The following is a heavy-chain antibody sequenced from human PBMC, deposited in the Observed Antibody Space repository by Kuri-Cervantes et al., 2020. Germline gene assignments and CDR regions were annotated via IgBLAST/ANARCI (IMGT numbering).Heavy chain of an antibody. D-gene: IGHD6-13*01. CDR2: INPSGGST. CDR3: ARGSSSWFYFDY. J-gene: IGHJ4*02. V-gene: IGHV1-46*01. CDR1: GGTFSSYT. Sequence: ASVKVSCKASGGTFSSYTISWVRQAPGQGLEWMGIINPSGGSTNYAQKFQGRVTMTRDTSTSTVYMELSSLRSEDTAVYYCARGSSSWFYFDYWGQGTLVTVSS.